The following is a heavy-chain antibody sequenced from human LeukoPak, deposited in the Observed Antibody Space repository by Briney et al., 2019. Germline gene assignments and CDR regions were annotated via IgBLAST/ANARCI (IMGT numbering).Heavy chain of an antibody. V-gene: IGHV3-21*01. CDR3: ARDYSSGWYAWFDP. Sequence: GGSLRLSCAASGFTFSSYSMNWVRQAPGKGLEWVSSISSSSSYIYYGDSVKGRFTISRDNAKNTLYLQMNSLRAEDTAVYYCARDYSSGWYAWFDPWGQGTLVTVSS. D-gene: IGHD6-19*01. CDR2: ISSSSSYI. CDR1: GFTFSSYS. J-gene: IGHJ5*02.